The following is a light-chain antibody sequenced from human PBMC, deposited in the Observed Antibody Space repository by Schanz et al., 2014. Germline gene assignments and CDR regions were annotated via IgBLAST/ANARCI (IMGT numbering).Light chain of an antibody. CDR1: QSVSSID. V-gene: IGKV3-20*01. CDR2: GAS. Sequence: EIVLTQSPGALSLSPGDRATLSCRASQSVSSIDLAWYQQKPGQAPNVLIYGASRRATGIPDRFSGSGSGTDFTLTISRLEPEDFAVYYCHQYGSSPFTFGPGTTVDIK. J-gene: IGKJ3*01. CDR3: HQYGSSPFT.